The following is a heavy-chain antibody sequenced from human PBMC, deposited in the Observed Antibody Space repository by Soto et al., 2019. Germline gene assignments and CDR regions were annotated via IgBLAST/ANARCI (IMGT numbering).Heavy chain of an antibody. D-gene: IGHD3-3*01. V-gene: IGHV1-69*06. J-gene: IGHJ6*02. CDR2: IIPTFGTA. CDR1: GGTFSSYA. CDR3: VRAAAVYDFWSGYPGTQATDYYYGMDV. Sequence: ASVKVSCKASGGTFSSYAISWVRQAPGQGLEWMGGIIPTFGTANYAQKFQGRVTITADKSTSTAYMELSSLRSEDTAVYYCVRAAAVYDFWSGYPGTQATDYYYGMDVWGQGTTVTVSS.